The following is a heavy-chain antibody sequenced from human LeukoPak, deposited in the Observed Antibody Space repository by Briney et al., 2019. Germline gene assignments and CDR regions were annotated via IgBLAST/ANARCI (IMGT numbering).Heavy chain of an antibody. V-gene: IGHV3-23*01. D-gene: IGHD2-15*01. Sequence: SGGSLRLSCAASGFTFSSYAMGWVRQAPGKGLEWVSAISGSGGSTYYADSVKGRFTISRDNSKNTLYLQMNSLRAEDTAVYYCAKEVVVDYYFGYWGQGTLVTVSS. J-gene: IGHJ4*02. CDR3: AKEVVVDYYFGY. CDR1: GFTFSSYA. CDR2: ISGSGGST.